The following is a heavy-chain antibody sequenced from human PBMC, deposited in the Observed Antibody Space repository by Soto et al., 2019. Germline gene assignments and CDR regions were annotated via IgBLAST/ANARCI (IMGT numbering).Heavy chain of an antibody. V-gene: IGHV3-74*01. D-gene: IGHD1-26*01. CDR1: GFTFSAYW. CDR3: VRSGSYGGYNRPYYFDY. J-gene: IGHJ4*02. CDR2: INSDGSST. Sequence: GGSLRLSCAASGFTFSAYWMHWVRQAPGKGLVWVSRINSDGSSTSYADSVKGRFTISRDNAKNTPYLQMNSLRAEDTAVYYCVRSGSYGGYNRPYYFDYWGQGTLVTVSS.